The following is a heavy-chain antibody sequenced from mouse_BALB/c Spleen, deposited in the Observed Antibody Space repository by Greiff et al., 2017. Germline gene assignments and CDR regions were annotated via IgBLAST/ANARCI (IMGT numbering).Heavy chain of an antibody. V-gene: IGHV1-9*01. Sequence: QVQLKQSGAELMKPGASVKISCKATGYTFSSYWIEWVKQRPGHGLEWIGEILPGSGSTNYNEKFKGKATFTADKSSNTAYMQLSSLTSEDSAVYYCARDYTFAYWGQGTLVTVSA. J-gene: IGHJ3*01. CDR3: ARDYTFAY. CDR1: GYTFSSYW. D-gene: IGHD2-4*01. CDR2: ILPGSGST.